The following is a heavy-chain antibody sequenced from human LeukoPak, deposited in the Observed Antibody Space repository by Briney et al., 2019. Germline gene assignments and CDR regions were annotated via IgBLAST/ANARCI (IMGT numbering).Heavy chain of an antibody. CDR2: INPHNGGA. V-gene: IGHV1-2*02. CDR3: ARGGAGSAYYGWDFFRFDY. D-gene: IGHD4-17*01. CDR1: GYTFTSYG. J-gene: IGHJ4*02. Sequence: ASVKVSCKASGYTFTSYGISWVRQAPGQGLEWMGWINPHNGGAKYADRLQGRVTMTRDTSIGTAYMELSRLRSDDTAVYYCARGGAGSAYYGWDFFRFDYWGQGTLVTVSS.